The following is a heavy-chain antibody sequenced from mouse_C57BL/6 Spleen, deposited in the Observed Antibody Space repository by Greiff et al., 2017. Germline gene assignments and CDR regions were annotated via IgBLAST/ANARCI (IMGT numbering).Heavy chain of an antibody. D-gene: IGHD3-3*01. V-gene: IGHV1-82*01. CDR1: GYAFTSYW. J-gene: IGHJ4*01. Sequence: QVQLQQSGPELVKPGASVKISCKASGYAFTSYWMNWVKQRPGQGLEWIGRIYPGDGDTNYNGKFKGKATLTADKSSSTSYMQLSSLTSEDSAVCLCAARLGGYAMEDRGEGASVTVSS. CDR3: AARLGGYAMED. CDR2: IYPGDGDT.